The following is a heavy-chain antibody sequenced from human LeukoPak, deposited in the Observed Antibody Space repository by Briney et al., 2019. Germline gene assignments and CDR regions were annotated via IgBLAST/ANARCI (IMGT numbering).Heavy chain of an antibody. CDR2: IWYDGSNK. V-gene: IGHV3-33*01. CDR3: ARDQSMVRGVIMIYYYYGMDV. CDR1: GFTFSSYG. J-gene: IGHJ6*02. Sequence: GGSLRLSCAASGFTFSSYGMHWVRQAPGKGLEWVAVIWYDGSNKYYADSVKGRFTISRDNSKSTLYLQMNSLRAEDTAVYYCARDQSMVRGVIMIYYYYGMDVWGQGTTVTVSS. D-gene: IGHD3-10*01.